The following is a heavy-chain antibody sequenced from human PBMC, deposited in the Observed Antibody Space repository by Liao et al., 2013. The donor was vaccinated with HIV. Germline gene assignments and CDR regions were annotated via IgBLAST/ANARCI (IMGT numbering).Heavy chain of an antibody. Sequence: QVHLHQSDAGLLKPSETLSLTCGVNGGSFSVYYWSWVRHAPTERGVEWIGEITHSGVITYNPSLKSRLTISRDTAANQFSLNLKVVTAADTATYYCAVGNSWYNGWVYWGQGTVVTVSS. J-gene: IGHJ4*02. D-gene: IGHD6-13*01. CDR3: AVGNSWYNGWVY. CDR1: GGSFSVYY. V-gene: IGHV4-34*01. CDR2: ITHSGVI.